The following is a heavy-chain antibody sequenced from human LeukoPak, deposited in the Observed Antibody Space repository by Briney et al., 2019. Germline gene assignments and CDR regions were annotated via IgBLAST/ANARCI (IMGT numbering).Heavy chain of an antibody. CDR1: GFTFSSYA. V-gene: IGHV3-23*01. Sequence: GGSLRLSCAASGFTFSSYAMSWVRQAPGKGLEWVSAISGSGGSTYYADPVKGRFTISRDNSKNTLYLQMNSLRAEDTAVYYCAKGGVGYVWGSYRYDYWGQGTLVTVSS. CDR3: AKGGVGYVWGSYRYDY. CDR2: ISGSGGST. J-gene: IGHJ4*02. D-gene: IGHD3-16*02.